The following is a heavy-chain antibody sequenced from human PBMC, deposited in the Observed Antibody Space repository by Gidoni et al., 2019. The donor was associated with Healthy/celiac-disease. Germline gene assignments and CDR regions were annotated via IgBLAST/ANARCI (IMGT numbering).Heavy chain of an antibody. V-gene: IGHV3-21*01. CDR1: GFTFSSYS. D-gene: IGHD3-22*01. CDR2: ISSSSSYI. J-gene: IGHJ4*02. Sequence: EVQLVESGGGLVKPGGSLRLSCAASGFTFSSYSMNWVRQAPGKGLEWVSSISSSSSYIYYADSVKGRFTISRDNAKNSLYLQMNSLRAEDTAVYYCATTYYYDSSDRDFDYWGQGTLVTVSS. CDR3: ATTYYYDSSDRDFDY.